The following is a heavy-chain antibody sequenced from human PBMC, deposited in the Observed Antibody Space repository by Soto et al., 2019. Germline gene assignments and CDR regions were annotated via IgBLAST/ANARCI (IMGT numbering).Heavy chain of an antibody. CDR2: IKEDGSEK. CDR1: AFTFRNYW. J-gene: IGHJ4*02. V-gene: IGHV3-7*04. Sequence: VQLVESGGGLVQPGGSLRLSCAASAFTFRNYWMSWVRQAPGKGLECVAKIKEDGSEKYYVDSVKGRFTISRDNAKNSMYLQMNSVTVEDTAMYYCARASSSTSGAIEYWGQGTLVTVSS. D-gene: IGHD2-2*01. CDR3: ARASSSTSGAIEY.